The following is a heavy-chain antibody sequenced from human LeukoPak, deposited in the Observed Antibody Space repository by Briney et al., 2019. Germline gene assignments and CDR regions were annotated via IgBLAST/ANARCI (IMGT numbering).Heavy chain of an antibody. CDR1: GFTFSSYS. CDR2: INSGSSYM. J-gene: IGHJ4*02. Sequence: GGSLRLSCAASGFTFSSYSMNWVRQAPGKGLEWVSYINSGSSYMYYPDSVKGRFTISRDNAKNSLYLQMNSLRAEDTAVYYCARAPTTVVTLGDYWGQGTLVTVSS. CDR3: ARAPTTVVTLGDY. V-gene: IGHV3-21*05. D-gene: IGHD4-23*01.